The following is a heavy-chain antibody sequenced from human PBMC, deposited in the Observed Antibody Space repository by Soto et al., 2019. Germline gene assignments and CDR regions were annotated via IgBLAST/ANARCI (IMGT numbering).Heavy chain of an antibody. CDR1: GFTFSSYY. CDR3: ARDRGYCRGGTCYTVLDY. Sequence: EVQLVESGGGLAQPGGSLRLSCAASGFTFSSYYMNWVRQAPGKGPEWVANIKHDGSETNYVDSVKGRFTISRDNAKSSLHLQMNSLRAADTAVYYCARDRGYCRGGTCYTVLDYWGQGTLVTVSS. CDR2: IKHDGSET. D-gene: IGHD2-15*01. V-gene: IGHV3-7*01. J-gene: IGHJ4*02.